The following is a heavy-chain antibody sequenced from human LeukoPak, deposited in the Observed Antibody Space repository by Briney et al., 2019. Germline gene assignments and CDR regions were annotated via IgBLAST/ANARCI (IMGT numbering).Heavy chain of an antibody. CDR3: ARSGVSPGVLGVYAFDI. Sequence: SETLSLTCTVSGGSISSSSYYWSWIRQPPGKGLEWIGEINHSGSTNYNPSLKSRVTISVDTSKNQFSLKLSSVTAADTAVYYCARSGVSPGVLGVYAFDIWGQGTMVTVSS. D-gene: IGHD1-26*01. J-gene: IGHJ3*02. CDR1: GGSISSSSYY. V-gene: IGHV4-39*07. CDR2: INHSGST.